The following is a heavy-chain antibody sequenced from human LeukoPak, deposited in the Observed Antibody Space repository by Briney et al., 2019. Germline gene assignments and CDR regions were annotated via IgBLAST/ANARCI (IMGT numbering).Heavy chain of an antibody. Sequence: PGGSLRLSCVASGFTFSSMNMNWVRQAPGKGLEWVSSISSSSNYIYYADSVKGRFTISRDNAKNSLYLQMNSLRAEDTAVYYCARDSSGYSDAFDIWGQGTMVTVSS. CDR1: GFTFSSMN. V-gene: IGHV3-21*01. J-gene: IGHJ3*02. CDR2: ISSSSNYI. D-gene: IGHD3-22*01. CDR3: ARDSSGYSDAFDI.